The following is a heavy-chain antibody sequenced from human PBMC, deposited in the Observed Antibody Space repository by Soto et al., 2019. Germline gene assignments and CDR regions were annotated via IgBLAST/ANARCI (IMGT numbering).Heavy chain of an antibody. V-gene: IGHV3-23*01. CDR1: GFTFSDYA. D-gene: IGHD6-13*01. CDR3: AKELVGALYYGMDV. CDR2: LSGSGIST. J-gene: IGHJ6*02. Sequence: LRLSCAASGFTFSDYAMNWVRQAPGKGLEWVSTLSGSGISTYDADFVKGRFTISRDNSKNMLFLQMNSLRAEDTAIYYCAKELVGALYYGMDVWGQGTTVTVSS.